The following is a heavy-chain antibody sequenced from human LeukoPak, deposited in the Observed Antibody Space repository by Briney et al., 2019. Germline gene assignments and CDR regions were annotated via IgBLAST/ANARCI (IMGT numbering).Heavy chain of an antibody. V-gene: IGHV3-64D*06. CDR3: VKDHKSWYRDAFDI. CDR1: GFTFSSYA. Sequence: GRSLRLSCAASGFTFSSYAMHWVRQAPGKGLEYVSAISSNGGSTYYADSVKGRFTISRDNSKNTLYLQMSSLRAEDTAVYYCVKDHKSWYRDAFDIWGQGTMVTVSS. CDR2: ISSNGGST. J-gene: IGHJ3*02. D-gene: IGHD6-13*01.